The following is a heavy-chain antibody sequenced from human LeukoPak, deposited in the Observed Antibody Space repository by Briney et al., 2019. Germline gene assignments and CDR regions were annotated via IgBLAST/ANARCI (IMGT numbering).Heavy chain of an antibody. CDR3: AKAGMVYAIYAFDI. V-gene: IGHV3-30*02. J-gene: IGHJ3*02. Sequence: QPGGSLRLSCAASGFTFSSYEMNWVRQAPGKGLEWVAFIRYDGSNKYYADSVKGRFTISRDNSKNTLYLQMNSLRAEDTAVYYCAKAGMVYAIYAFDIWGQGTMVTVSS. CDR1: GFTFSSYE. D-gene: IGHD2-8*01. CDR2: IRYDGSNK.